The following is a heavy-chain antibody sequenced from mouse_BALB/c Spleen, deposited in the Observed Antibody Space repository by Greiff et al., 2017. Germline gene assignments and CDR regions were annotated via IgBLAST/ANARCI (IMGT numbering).Heavy chain of an antibody. J-gene: IGHJ4*01. V-gene: IGHV5-9-4*01. CDR3: GREGIKTGYYAMDY. Sequence: EVQVVESGGGLVKPGGSLKLSCAASGFTFSSYAMSWVRPSPEKRLEGVAEISSGGSYTYYPDTLTGRITISRDNAKNTLYLEMRRLRSEDTAMFYCGREGIKTGYYAMDYWGQGTSVTVSS. D-gene: IGHD2-4*01. CDR2: ISSGGSYT. CDR1: GFTFSSYA.